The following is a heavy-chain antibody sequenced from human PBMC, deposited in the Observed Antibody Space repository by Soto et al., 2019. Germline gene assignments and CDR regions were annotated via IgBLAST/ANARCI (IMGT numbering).Heavy chain of an antibody. CDR2: IYYSGST. CDR3: VRDYCPVVRGVIRYDYGMDV. Sequence: QVQLQESGPGLVKPSQTLSLTCTVSGGSISSGDYYWSWLRQPPGKGLELIGYIYYSGSTYYNPSLEGRGTIPVETSKNQFSLKLSSVTAADAAVYYCVRDYCPVVRGVIRYDYGMDVWGQGTTVTVSS. D-gene: IGHD3-10*01. V-gene: IGHV4-30-4*01. CDR1: GGSISSGDYY. J-gene: IGHJ6*02.